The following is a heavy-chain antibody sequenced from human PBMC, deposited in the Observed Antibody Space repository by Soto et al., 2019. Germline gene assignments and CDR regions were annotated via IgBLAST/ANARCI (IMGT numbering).Heavy chain of an antibody. Sequence: PGGSLRLYGSASGFTFSNYAMTWVRQAPGKGLEWVSAISGSGGSTYYADSVKGRFTISRDNSKNTLYLRMNSLRAEDTAVFYCAKDRAIRPGSDFDYWGQGTQVTVSS. D-gene: IGHD3-9*01. CDR3: AKDRAIRPGSDFDY. CDR1: GFTFSNYA. J-gene: IGHJ4*02. V-gene: IGHV3-23*01. CDR2: ISGSGGST.